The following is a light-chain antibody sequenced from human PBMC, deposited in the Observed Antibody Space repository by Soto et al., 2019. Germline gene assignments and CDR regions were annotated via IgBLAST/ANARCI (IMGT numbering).Light chain of an antibody. Sequence: QAVVTHEPSFSVSPGGTVTLTCGLSSGSVSTSHFPNWYQQTPGQPPRTLIYGTKTRSSGVPDRFSGSILGIRAALTITGAQADDESDYYCVLYVGSGIWVFGGGTKLTVL. V-gene: IGLV8-61*01. CDR2: GTK. J-gene: IGLJ3*02. CDR3: VLYVGSGIWV. CDR1: SGSVSTSHF.